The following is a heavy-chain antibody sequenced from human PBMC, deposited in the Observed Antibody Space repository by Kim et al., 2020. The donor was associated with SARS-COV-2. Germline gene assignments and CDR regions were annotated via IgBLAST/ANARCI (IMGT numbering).Heavy chain of an antibody. CDR1: RFTFSDHY. CDR3: ARDSGDSSSSDDY. D-gene: IGHD6-6*01. J-gene: IGHJ4*02. CDR2: ISGSGNYT. Sequence: GGSLRLSCAASRFTFSDHYINWIRKAPGKGLEWVSYISGSGNYTKYADSVKGRFTISRDNAKNLVYLQMNSLRADDSAMYYCARDSGDSSSSDDYWGQGT. V-gene: IGHV3-11*06.